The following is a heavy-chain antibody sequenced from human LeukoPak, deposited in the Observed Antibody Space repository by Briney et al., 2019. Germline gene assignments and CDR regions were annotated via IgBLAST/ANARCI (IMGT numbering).Heavy chain of an antibody. CDR1: GFTFSSYA. CDR3: AKNTGYTGYYFDY. Sequence: GRSLRLSCAASGFTFSSYAMHWVRQAPGKGLEWVSGISWNSGSIDYADSVKGRFTISRDNAKNSLYLQMNSLRAEDTALYYCAKNTGYTGYYFDYWGQGTLVTVSS. CDR2: ISWNSGSI. V-gene: IGHV3-9*01. D-gene: IGHD1-1*01. J-gene: IGHJ4*02.